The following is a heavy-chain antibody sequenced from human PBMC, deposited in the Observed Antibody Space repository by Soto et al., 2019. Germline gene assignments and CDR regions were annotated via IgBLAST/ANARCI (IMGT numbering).Heavy chain of an antibody. V-gene: IGHV1-24*01. J-gene: IGHJ4*02. CDR3: ATDLTGAFILTGHD. D-gene: IGHD3-9*01. Sequence: ASVKVSCKVSGYTLTELSMHWVRQAPGKGLEWMGGFDPEDGETIYAQKFQGRVTMTEDTSTDTAYMELSSLRSEDTAVYYCATDLTGAFILTGHDWGQGTLVTVSS. CDR2: FDPEDGET. CDR1: GYTLTELS.